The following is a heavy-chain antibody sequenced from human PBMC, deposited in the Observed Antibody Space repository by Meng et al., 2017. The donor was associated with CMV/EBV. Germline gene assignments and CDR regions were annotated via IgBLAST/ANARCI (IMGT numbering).Heavy chain of an antibody. CDR3: ARVGYSNYEPLYYYYGMDV. V-gene: IGHV3-47*02. CDR2: IGTGGDT. CDR1: GFAFSSYA. J-gene: IGHJ6*02. Sequence: GESLKISCAASGFAFSSYALHWVRRAPGKGLEWVSAIGTGGDTYYADSVMGRFTISRDNAKKSLYLQMNSLIAEDMAVYYCARVGYSNYEPLYYYYGMDVWGQGTTVTVSS. D-gene: IGHD4-11*01.